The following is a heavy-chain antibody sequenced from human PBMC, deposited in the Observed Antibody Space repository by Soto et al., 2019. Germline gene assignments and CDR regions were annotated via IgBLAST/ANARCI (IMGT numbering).Heavy chain of an antibody. CDR2: TYYRSKWYN. D-gene: IGHD3-16*02. J-gene: IGHJ4*02. CDR1: GDSVSSNSAA. V-gene: IGHV6-1*01. CDR3: ARDQDYDYDYIWGSYRHNFDY. Sequence: PSQTLSLTCAISGDSVSSNSAAWNWIRQSPSRGLEWLGRTYYRSKWYNDYAVSVKSRMTINPDTSKNQFSLQLNSVTPEDTAVYYCARDQDYDYDYIWGSYRHNFDYWGQGTLVTVSS.